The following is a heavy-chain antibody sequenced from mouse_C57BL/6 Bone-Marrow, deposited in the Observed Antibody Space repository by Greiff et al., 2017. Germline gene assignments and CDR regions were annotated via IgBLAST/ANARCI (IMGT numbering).Heavy chain of an antibody. J-gene: IGHJ3*01. V-gene: IGHV1-54*01. CDR1: GYAFTNYL. CDR2: INPGSGGT. D-gene: IGHD1-1*01. Sequence: QVQLQQSGAELVRPGTSVKVSCKASGYAFTNYLIEWVKQRPGQGLEWIGVINPGSGGTNYNEKFKGKATLTADKSSSTAYMQLSSLTSEDSAVYFCARDYYGSSSAWFAYWGQGTLVTVSA. CDR3: ARDYYGSSSAWFAY.